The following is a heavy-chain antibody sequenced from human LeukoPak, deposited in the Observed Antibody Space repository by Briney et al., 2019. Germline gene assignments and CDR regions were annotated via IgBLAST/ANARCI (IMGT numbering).Heavy chain of an antibody. D-gene: IGHD3-3*01. J-gene: IGHJ6*02. CDR2: ISYDGSNK. Sequence: GGSLRLSCAASGFTFSSYGMDWVRQAPGKGLEWVAVISYDGSNKYYADSVKGRFTISRDNAKNTLCLQMNSLRGEDTAVYYCAKDKDFWSGYYRGVPYYYGMDVWGQGTTVTVSS. V-gene: IGHV3-30*18. CDR3: AKDKDFWSGYYRGVPYYYGMDV. CDR1: GFTFSSYG.